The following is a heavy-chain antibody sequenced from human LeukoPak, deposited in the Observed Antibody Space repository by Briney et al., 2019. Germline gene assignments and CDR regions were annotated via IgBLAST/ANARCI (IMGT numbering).Heavy chain of an antibody. CDR3: AKIPAYSSSSHHYYGMDV. V-gene: IGHV3-30*18. Sequence: GRSLRLSCAASGFTFSSYGMHWARQAPGKGLEWVAVISYDGSNKYYADSVKGRFTISRDNSKNTLYLQMNSLRAEDTAVYYCAKIPAYSSSSHHYYGMDVWGQGTTVTVSS. CDR1: GFTFSSYG. J-gene: IGHJ6*02. D-gene: IGHD6-6*01. CDR2: ISYDGSNK.